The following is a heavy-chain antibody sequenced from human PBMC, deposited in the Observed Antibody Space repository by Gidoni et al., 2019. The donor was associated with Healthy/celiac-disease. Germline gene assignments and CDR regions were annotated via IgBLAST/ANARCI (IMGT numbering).Heavy chain of an antibody. Sequence: QVQLVESGGGVVQPGRSLSLSCAASGFTFSSYGMHWVRQAPGKGLEWVAVIWYDGSNKYYADSVKGRFTISRDNSKNTLYLQMNSLRAEDTAVYYCARDSGASGSEYYFDYWGQGTLVTVSS. J-gene: IGHJ4*02. CDR3: ARDSGASGSEYYFDY. CDR1: GFTFSSYG. CDR2: IWYDGSNK. D-gene: IGHD5-12*01. V-gene: IGHV3-33*01.